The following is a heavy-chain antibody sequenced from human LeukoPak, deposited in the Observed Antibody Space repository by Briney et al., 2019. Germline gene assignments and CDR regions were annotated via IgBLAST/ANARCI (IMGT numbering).Heavy chain of an antibody. CDR1: GGSISSGDYY. V-gene: IGHV4-30-4*01. Sequence: SQTLSLTCTVSGGSISSGDYYWSWIRQPPGKGLEWIGYIYYSGSTYYNPSLKSRVTISVDTSKNQFSLKLSSVTAADTAVYCCARDSSSWYSYGMDVWGKGTTVTVSS. J-gene: IGHJ6*04. D-gene: IGHD6-13*01. CDR2: IYYSGST. CDR3: ARDSSSWYSYGMDV.